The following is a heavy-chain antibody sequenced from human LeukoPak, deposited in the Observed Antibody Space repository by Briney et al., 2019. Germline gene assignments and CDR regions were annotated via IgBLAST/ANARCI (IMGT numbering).Heavy chain of an antibody. J-gene: IGHJ4*02. CDR1: GGTFSSYA. D-gene: IGHD6-6*01. CDR3: ARDSSSSKYYFDY. Sequence: ASVKVSCKASGGTFSSYAISWVRQAPGQGLEWMGWINPNSGGTNYAQKFQGRVTMTRDTSISTAYMELSRLRSDDTAVYYCARDSSSSKYYFDYWGQGTLVTVSS. CDR2: INPNSGGT. V-gene: IGHV1-2*02.